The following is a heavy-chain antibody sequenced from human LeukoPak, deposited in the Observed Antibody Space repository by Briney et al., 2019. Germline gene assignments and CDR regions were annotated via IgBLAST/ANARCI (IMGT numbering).Heavy chain of an antibody. D-gene: IGHD5-12*01. CDR3: AKAGVAPDDYFDY. J-gene: IGHJ4*02. V-gene: IGHV3-23*01. Sequence: PGGSLRLSCAASGFTFSRLAMTWVRQAPGKGLEWVSTISGSGGSTYYADSVKGRFTISRDNSKNTLYLQMNSLRAEDTAVYYCAKAGVAPDDYFDYWGQGTLVTVSS. CDR1: GFTFSRLA. CDR2: ISGSGGST.